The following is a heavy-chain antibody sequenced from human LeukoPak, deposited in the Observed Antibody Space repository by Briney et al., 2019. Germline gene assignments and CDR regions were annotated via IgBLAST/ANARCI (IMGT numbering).Heavy chain of an antibody. J-gene: IGHJ6*02. V-gene: IGHV4-4*02. D-gene: IGHD4-17*01. CDR2: IYHSGST. Sequence: PSGTLSLTCAVSGGSISSSNWWSWVRQPPGKGLEWIGEIYHSGSTSYNPSLKSRVTISVDKSKNQFSLKLSSVTAADTAVYYCASHGDYYYYGMDVWGQGTTVTVSS. CDR3: ASHGDYYYYGMDV. CDR1: GGSISSSNW.